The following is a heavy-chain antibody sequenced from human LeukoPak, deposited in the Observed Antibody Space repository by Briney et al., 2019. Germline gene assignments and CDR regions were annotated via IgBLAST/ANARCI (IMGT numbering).Heavy chain of an antibody. J-gene: IGHJ4*02. V-gene: IGHV3-64*04. Sequence: GGSLRLSCSASGFTFSYYIMHWVRQAPGKGLETVSAITGNGDITYYGDSVKGRFTISRDNSKNTLYLQMNSLRAEDTAVYYCARQDILTGYYFDYWGQGTLVTVSS. D-gene: IGHD3-9*01. CDR2: ITGNGDIT. CDR1: GFTFSYYI. CDR3: ARQDILTGYYFDY.